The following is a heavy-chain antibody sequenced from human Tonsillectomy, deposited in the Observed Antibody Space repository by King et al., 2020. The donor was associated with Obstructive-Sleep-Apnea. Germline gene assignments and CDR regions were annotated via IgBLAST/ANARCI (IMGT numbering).Heavy chain of an antibody. CDR3: ARADXVXAXXXXXX. CDR2: ISDYNGNT. V-gene: IGHV1-18*04. J-gene: IGHJ4*02. Sequence: QLVQSGAEVKKPGASVKVSCKASGYTFTSYGIIWVRQAPGQGLECLGWISDYNGNTNYAQKFQGRVTMTTDTSTNTAYMELRNLRSDDTAVYYCARADXVXAXXXXXXXGQGXXVTVXS. CDR1: GYTFTSYG.